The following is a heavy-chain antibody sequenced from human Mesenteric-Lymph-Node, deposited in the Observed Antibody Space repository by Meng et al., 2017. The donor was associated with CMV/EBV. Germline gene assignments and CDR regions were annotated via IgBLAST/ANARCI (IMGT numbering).Heavy chain of an antibody. Sequence: WVRQAPGQGLEWMGGIIPILGIANYAQKFQGRVTITADKSTSTAYMELSSLRSEDTAVYYCARVGPSLKPYYDFWSGYFDYYGMDVWGQGTTVTVSS. CDR2: IIPILGIA. J-gene: IGHJ6*02. CDR3: ARVGPSLKPYYDFWSGYFDYYGMDV. V-gene: IGHV1-69*10. D-gene: IGHD3-3*01.